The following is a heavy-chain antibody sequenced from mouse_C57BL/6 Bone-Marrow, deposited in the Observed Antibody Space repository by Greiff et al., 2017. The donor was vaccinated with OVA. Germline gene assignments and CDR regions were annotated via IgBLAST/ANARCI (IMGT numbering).Heavy chain of an antibody. Sequence: VQLQHSGAELVRPGASVTLSCKASGYTFTDYEMHWVKQTPVHGLEWIGAIDPETGGTAYNQKFKGKAILTADKSSSTAYMELRSLTSEDSAVYYCTRWLLFYFDYWGQGTTLTVSS. J-gene: IGHJ2*01. V-gene: IGHV1-15*01. CDR1: GYTFTDYE. CDR3: TRWLLFYFDY. CDR2: IDPETGGT. D-gene: IGHD2-3*01.